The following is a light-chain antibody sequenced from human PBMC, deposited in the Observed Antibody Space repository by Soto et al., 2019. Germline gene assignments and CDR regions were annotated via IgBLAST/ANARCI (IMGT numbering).Light chain of an antibody. Sequence: EIVMTQSPATLSVSPGERATLSCRASQSVSSNLAWYKQKPGQAPRLLIYGASTRATGIPARFSGSGSGTEFTLTLSSLQSEDFAVYYCQQYSNWPLTFGGGTKVEIK. J-gene: IGKJ4*01. V-gene: IGKV3-15*01. CDR1: QSVSSN. CDR2: GAS. CDR3: QQYSNWPLT.